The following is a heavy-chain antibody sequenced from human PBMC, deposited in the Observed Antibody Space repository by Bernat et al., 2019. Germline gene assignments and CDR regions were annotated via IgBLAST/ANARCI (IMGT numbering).Heavy chain of an antibody. J-gene: IGHJ3*02. D-gene: IGHD6-19*01. CDR1: GFTFSTYD. Sequence: EVQLVESGGGLVQWGGSLRLSCAASGFTFSTYDMHWVRQVTEKGVAWVAGINTAGDTYYPGSVKGRFTISRENAKNSLYLQMNSLRAGDTAVYYCARAQNIAVAGPCAFDIWGQGTLVTVSS. CDR2: INTAGDT. V-gene: IGHV3-13*04. CDR3: ARAQNIAVAGPCAFDI.